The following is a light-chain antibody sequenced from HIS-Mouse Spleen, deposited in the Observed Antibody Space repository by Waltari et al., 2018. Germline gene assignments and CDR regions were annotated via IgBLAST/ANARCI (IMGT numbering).Light chain of an antibody. Sequence: QSALTQPASVSGSPGQSITISCTGTSSDVGSYNLVSWYQHHPGKAPKRMIYEGSKRPSVVSNRFAGSKSGNTASLTISGLQAEDEADYYCCSYAGSSTWVFGGGTKLTVL. CDR1: SSDVGSYNL. CDR2: EGS. V-gene: IGLV2-23*01. CDR3: CSYAGSSTWV. J-gene: IGLJ3*02.